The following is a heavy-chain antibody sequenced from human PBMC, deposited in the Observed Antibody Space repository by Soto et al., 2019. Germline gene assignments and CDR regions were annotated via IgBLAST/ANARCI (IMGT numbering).Heavy chain of an antibody. CDR2: LWYDGDDK. CDR1: GFTIGSYG. V-gene: IGHV3-33*01. J-gene: IGHJ4*02. D-gene: IGHD3-10*01. Sequence: QVLLVESGGGVVQPGTSLRLSCAASGFTIGSYGMHWVRQAPGKGLEWAAGLWYDGDDKYYGDSVKGRLTISRDNSRNTLYLQMNSLRAEDTAVYYCVRGPYYGLYYFDSWGQGTLVTVSS. CDR3: VRGPYYGLYYFDS.